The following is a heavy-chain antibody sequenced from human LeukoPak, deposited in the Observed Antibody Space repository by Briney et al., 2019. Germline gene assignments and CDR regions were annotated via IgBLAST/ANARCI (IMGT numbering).Heavy chain of an antibody. D-gene: IGHD3-9*01. CDR1: GGTFSSYA. CDR3: ARAPFDWLSLSIYYFDY. V-gene: IGHV1-69*13. CDR2: IIPIFGTA. J-gene: IGHJ4*02. Sequence: ASVKVSCKASGGTFSSYAISWVRQAPGQGLEWMGGIIPIFGTANYAQKFQGRVTITADESTSTAYMELSSLRSEDTAVYYCARAPFDWLSLSIYYFDYWGQGTLVTVSS.